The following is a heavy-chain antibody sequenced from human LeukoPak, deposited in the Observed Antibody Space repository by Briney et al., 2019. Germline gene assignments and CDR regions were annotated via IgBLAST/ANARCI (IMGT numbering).Heavy chain of an antibody. CDR1: GYMFSDYY. J-gene: IGHJ4*01. V-gene: IGHV3-11*04. Sequence: GGSLRLSCAASGYMFSDYYMSWIRQAPEEGLEWLSYISHSGSTIYYADSVKGRFTVSRDNAKSSLYLQMNNLRAEDTALYYCATYGSGSVTFFDSWGQGTLVTVSS. CDR2: ISHSGSTI. CDR3: ATYGSGSVTFFDS. D-gene: IGHD3-10*01.